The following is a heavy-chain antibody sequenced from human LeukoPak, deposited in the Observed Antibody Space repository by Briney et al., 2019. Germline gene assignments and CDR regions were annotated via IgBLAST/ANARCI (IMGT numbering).Heavy chain of an antibody. CDR1: VGSISSYY. V-gene: IGHV4-59*12. CDR3: ARMSSHCSGGSCYAVFDY. J-gene: IGHJ4*02. Sequence: PSETLSLTCTLSVGSISSYYWSWIRQPPGKGLEWIGYIYYSGSTNYNPSLKSRVTMSVDTSKNQFSLKLSSVTAADTAVYYCARMSSHCSGGSCYAVFDYWGQGTLVTVSS. D-gene: IGHD2-15*01. CDR2: IYYSGST.